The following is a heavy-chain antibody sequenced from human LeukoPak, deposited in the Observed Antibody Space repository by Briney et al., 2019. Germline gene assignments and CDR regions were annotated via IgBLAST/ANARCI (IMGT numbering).Heavy chain of an antibody. CDR3: ARVGSGWHTIDY. Sequence: PSETLSLTCTVSGGSISSYYWSWIRQPPGKGLEWIGYIYYSGSTNYNPSLKSRVTISVDTSKNQFSLKLSSVTAADTAVYYCARVGSGWHTIDYWGQGTLVTVSS. J-gene: IGHJ4*02. CDR2: IYYSGST. V-gene: IGHV4-59*01. D-gene: IGHD6-19*01. CDR1: GGSISSYY.